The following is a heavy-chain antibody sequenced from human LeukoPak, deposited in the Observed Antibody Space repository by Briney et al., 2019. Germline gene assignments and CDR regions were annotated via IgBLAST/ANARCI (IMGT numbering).Heavy chain of an antibody. CDR1: GGSISSYY. CDR2: IYYSGST. J-gene: IGHJ4*02. CDR3: ASRNWNYYYFDY. D-gene: IGHD1-7*01. Sequence: SETLSLACTVSGGSISSYYWSWIRQPPGKGLEWIGYIYYSGSTNFNPSLKSRVIISLDTSKNQFSLKLSSVTAADTAVYYCASRNWNYYYFDYWGQGTLVTVSS. V-gene: IGHV4-59*01.